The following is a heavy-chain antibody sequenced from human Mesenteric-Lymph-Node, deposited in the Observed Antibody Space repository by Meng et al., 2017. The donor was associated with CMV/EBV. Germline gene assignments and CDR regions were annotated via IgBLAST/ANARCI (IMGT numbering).Heavy chain of an antibody. V-gene: IGHV3-7*01. D-gene: IGHD1-14*01. CDR3: ARQGPDRAFDI. CDR2: IKQDGSEQ. Sequence: GGSLRLSCAASGFTFRFYWMSWVRQAPGRGLEWVANIKQDGSEQYYVDSVKGRFTISRDNAKNSLYLQMNSLRAEDTAVYYCARQGPDRAFDIWGQGTMVTVSS. J-gene: IGHJ3*02. CDR1: GFTFRFYW.